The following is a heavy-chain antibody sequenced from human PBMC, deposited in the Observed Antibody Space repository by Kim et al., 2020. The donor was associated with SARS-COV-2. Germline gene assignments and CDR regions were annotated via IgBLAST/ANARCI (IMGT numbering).Heavy chain of an antibody. Sequence: NYHPSLMSRAPISVATSKTQFSLKLSSVTAADTAVYYCARSRYSSSWFDYWGQGTLVTVSS. V-gene: IGHV4-4*09. CDR3: ARSRYSSSWFDY. D-gene: IGHD6-13*01. J-gene: IGHJ4*02.